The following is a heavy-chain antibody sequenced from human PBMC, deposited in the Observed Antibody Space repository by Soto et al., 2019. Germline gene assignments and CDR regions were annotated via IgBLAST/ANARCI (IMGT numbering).Heavy chain of an antibody. V-gene: IGHV1-69*12. D-gene: IGHD3-3*01. Sequence: QVQLVQSGAEVKKPGSSVKVSCKASGGTFSSYAISWVRQAPGQGLEWMGGIIPIFGTANYAQKVQGRVTITADXSXSXXYMELSSLRSEATAVYYCASVDYYFLSCPGAGIYVWGPGTTITVSS. CDR2: IIPIFGTA. J-gene: IGHJ6*02. CDR1: GGTFSSYA. CDR3: ASVDYYFLSCPGAGIYV.